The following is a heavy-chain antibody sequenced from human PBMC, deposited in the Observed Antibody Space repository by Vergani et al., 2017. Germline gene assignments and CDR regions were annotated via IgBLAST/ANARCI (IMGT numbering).Heavy chain of an antibody. CDR1: GFTFSSYG. Sequence: QVQLVESGGGVVQPGRSLRLSCAASGFTFSSYGMHWVRQAPGKGLEWVAVISYDGSNKYYADSVKGRFTISRDNSKNTLYLQMNSLRAEDTAVYYCAKDPLYRSPSFEGFYFDYWGQGTLVTVSS. J-gene: IGHJ4*02. D-gene: IGHD6-6*01. CDR3: AKDPLYRSPSFEGFYFDY. CDR2: ISYDGSNK. V-gene: IGHV3-30*18.